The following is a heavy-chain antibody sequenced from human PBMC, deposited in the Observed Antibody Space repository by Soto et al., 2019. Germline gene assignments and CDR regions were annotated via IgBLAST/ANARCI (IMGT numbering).Heavy chain of an antibody. J-gene: IGHJ3*02. V-gene: IGHV4-34*01. CDR3: ARAMRIAVAGTSVGAFDI. CDR1: GGSFSGYY. CDR2: INHSVST. Sequence: SETLSLTCAVYGGSFSGYYWSWIRQPPGKGLEWNGEINHSVSTNYNPSLKSRVTILVDTSKNQFSLKLSSVTAADTAVYYCARAMRIAVAGTSVGAFDIWGQGTMVTVSS. D-gene: IGHD6-19*01.